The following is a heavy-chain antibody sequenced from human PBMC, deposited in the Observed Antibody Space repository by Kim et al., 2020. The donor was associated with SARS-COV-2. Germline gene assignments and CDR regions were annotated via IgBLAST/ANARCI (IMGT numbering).Heavy chain of an antibody. J-gene: IGHJ4*02. V-gene: IGHV3-11*06. D-gene: IGHD1-26*01. CDR2: ISSSSSYT. CDR1: GFTFSDYY. Sequence: GSLRLSCAASGFTFSDYYMSWIRQAPGKGLEWVSFISSSSSYTSSADSVQGRFTISRDNAKNSLYLQMNSLRAEDTAVYYCARGTREPGYWGQGTLVTVSS. CDR3: ARGTREPGY.